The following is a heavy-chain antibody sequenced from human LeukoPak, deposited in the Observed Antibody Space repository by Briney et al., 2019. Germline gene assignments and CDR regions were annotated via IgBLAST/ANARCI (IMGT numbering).Heavy chain of an antibody. Sequence: ASVKVSCTASGYTLTSDGISWVRQAPGQGLEWMGWISAYNGNTNYAQKLQGRVTMTTDTSTSTAYMELRSLRSDDTAVYYCAREPGIAAGWDYYYGMDVWGQGTTVTVSS. J-gene: IGHJ6*02. CDR2: ISAYNGNT. V-gene: IGHV1-18*01. CDR3: AREPGIAAGWDYYYGMDV. D-gene: IGHD6-25*01. CDR1: GYTLTSDG.